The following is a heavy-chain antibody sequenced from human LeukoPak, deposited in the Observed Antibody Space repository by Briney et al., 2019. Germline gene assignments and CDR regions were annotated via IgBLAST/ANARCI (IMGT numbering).Heavy chain of an antibody. Sequence: GGSLRLSXAASGFTFSSYAMSWVRQAPGKGLEWVSAISGSGGSTYYADSVKGRFTISRDNSKNTLYLQMNSLKTEDTAVYYCTTDGESDYWGQGTLVTVSS. J-gene: IGHJ4*02. CDR3: TTDGESDY. V-gene: IGHV3-23*01. D-gene: IGHD3-10*01. CDR1: GFTFSSYA. CDR2: ISGSGGST.